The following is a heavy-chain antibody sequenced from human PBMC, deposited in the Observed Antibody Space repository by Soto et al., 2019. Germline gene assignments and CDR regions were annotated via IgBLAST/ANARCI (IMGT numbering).Heavy chain of an antibody. J-gene: IGHJ3*02. Sequence: GGSLRLSCAASGFTVSSNYMNWVRQAPGKGLEWVAVISYDGSNKYYADSVKGRFTISRDNSKNTLYLQMNSLRAEDTAVYYCAREGGAAAGTDAFDIWGQGTMVTVS. D-gene: IGHD6-13*01. CDR2: ISYDGSNK. CDR3: AREGGAAAGTDAFDI. CDR1: GFTVSSNY. V-gene: IGHV3-30-3*01.